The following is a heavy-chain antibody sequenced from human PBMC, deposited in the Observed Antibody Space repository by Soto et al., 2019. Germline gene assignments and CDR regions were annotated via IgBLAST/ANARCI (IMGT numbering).Heavy chain of an antibody. CDR1: GYSISSGYY. CDR3: ARSTLFDY. J-gene: IGHJ4*02. V-gene: IGHV4-38-2*01. Sequence: PSETLSLTCAVSGYSISSGYYWGWLRQPPGKGLEWIGSIYHSGNTYYNPSLKSRVAISVDTSKNQFSLKLSSVTAADTAIYYCARSTLFDYWGQGTLVTVSS. CDR2: IYHSGNT.